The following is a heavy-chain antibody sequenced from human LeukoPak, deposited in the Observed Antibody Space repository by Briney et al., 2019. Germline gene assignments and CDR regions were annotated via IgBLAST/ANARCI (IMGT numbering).Heavy chain of an antibody. CDR3: ATDSNPFDF. J-gene: IGHJ4*02. D-gene: IGHD6-13*01. CDR2: ISGSGDTT. CDR1: GLTFNTYP. Sequence: PGGSLRLSCVASGLTFNTYPMAWVRQAPGKGLEWVSRISGSGDTTYYTDSVRGRFTISRDNSKNKVFLQMNSLRAEGTAIYFCATDSNPFDFWGQGTLVTVSS. V-gene: IGHV3-23*01.